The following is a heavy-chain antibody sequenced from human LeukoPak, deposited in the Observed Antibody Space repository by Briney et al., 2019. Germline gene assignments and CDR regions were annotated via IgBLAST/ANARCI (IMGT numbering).Heavy chain of an antibody. CDR3: ARRYGRPFDY. J-gene: IGHJ4*02. CDR1: GYSFTSLW. Sequence: GESLKISCKGSGYSFTSLWIGWVRQMPGKGLEWMGIIYPGDSDTRYSPSFEGQVTVSADKSISTAYLEWSNLKASDTAIYYCARRYGRPFDYWGQGTLVTVS. D-gene: IGHD4-17*01. V-gene: IGHV5-51*01. CDR2: IYPGDSDT.